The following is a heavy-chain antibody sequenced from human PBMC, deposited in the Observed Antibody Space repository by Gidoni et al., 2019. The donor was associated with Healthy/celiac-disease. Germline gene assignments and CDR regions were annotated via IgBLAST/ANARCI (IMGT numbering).Heavy chain of an antibody. D-gene: IGHD3-22*01. J-gene: IGHJ4*02. CDR2: ISSSGSTI. V-gene: IGHV3-48*03. CDR3: ASYYYDSSGYPYYFDY. Sequence: EVQLVESGGGLVQPGGSLRLSCAASGFTFSSYEMNWVRPAPGKGLEWVSYISSSGSTIYYADSVKGRFTISRDNAKNSLYLQMNSLRAEDTAVYYCASYYYDSSGYPYYFDYWGQGTLVTVSS. CDR1: GFTFSSYE.